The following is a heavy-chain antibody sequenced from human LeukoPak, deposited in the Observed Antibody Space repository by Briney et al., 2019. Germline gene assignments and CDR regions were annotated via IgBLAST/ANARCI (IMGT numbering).Heavy chain of an antibody. D-gene: IGHD2-2*01. CDR3: ARPSGYCSSTSCYPDWFDP. V-gene: IGHV1-18*01. CDR1: GYTFTSYG. J-gene: IGHJ5*02. CDR2: ISAYNGNT. Sequence: GASVKVSCKASGYTFTSYGISWVRQAPGQGLEWMGWISAYNGNTNYAQKLQGRVTMTTDTSTSTAHMELRSLRSDDTAVYYCARPSGYCSSTSCYPDWFDPWGQGTLVTVSS.